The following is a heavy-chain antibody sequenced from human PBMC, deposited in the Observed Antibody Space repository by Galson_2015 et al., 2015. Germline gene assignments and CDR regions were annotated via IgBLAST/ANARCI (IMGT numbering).Heavy chain of an antibody. Sequence: SLRLSCAASGFSFDDYAMHWVRQAPGKGLEWVSRISWNSGTKGYADSVKGRFTISRGNAKNSLYLQMNSLRAEDTALYYCAKDPKIRRDSYGYSDAFDIWGQGTMVTVFS. CDR1: GFSFDDYA. CDR3: AKDPKIRRDSYGYSDAFDI. J-gene: IGHJ3*02. D-gene: IGHD5-18*01. V-gene: IGHV3-9*01. CDR2: ISWNSGTK.